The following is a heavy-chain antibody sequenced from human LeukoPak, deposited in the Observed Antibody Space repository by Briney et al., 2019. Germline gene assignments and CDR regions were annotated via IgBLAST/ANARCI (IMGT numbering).Heavy chain of an antibody. J-gene: IGHJ5*02. D-gene: IGHD3-10*01. CDR3: ARDGPSYYGSGSYLGWFDP. Sequence: PSETLSLTCTVSGGSISSYYWSWIGQPPGRGLEGMGYIYYSGSTNYNPSLKSRVTISVDTSKNQFSLKLSSVTAADTAVYYCARDGPSYYGSGSYLGWFDPWGQGTLVTVSS. CDR2: IYYSGST. CDR1: GGSISSYY. V-gene: IGHV4-59*01.